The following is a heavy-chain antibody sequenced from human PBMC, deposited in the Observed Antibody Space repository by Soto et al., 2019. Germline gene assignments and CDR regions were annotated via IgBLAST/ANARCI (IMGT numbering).Heavy chain of an antibody. J-gene: IGHJ4*02. CDR2: IGSSGSTM. Sequence: QVYLVESGGGLVKPGGSLRLSCAASVFTFSDDYMAWIRQAPGKGLEWVSYIGSSGSTMNYADSVKGRFTISRDNAKNSLYLQMNSLRADDTAVYYCARAGGSGWSLDFWGQGTLVTVSS. D-gene: IGHD6-19*01. CDR3: ARAGGSGWSLDF. V-gene: IGHV3-11*01. CDR1: VFTFSDDY.